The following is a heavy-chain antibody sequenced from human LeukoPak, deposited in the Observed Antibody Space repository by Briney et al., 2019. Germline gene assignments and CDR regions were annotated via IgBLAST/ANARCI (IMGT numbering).Heavy chain of an antibody. CDR1: GYTFISYY. CDR3: ARDPTSGYYYYYGMDV. CDR2: INPSGGST. J-gene: IGHJ6*02. D-gene: IGHD3-16*01. Sequence: ASVKVSCKASGYTFISYYMHWVRHAPGQGLEWMGIINPSGGSTSYAQKFQGRVTMTRDTSTSTVYMELGSLRSDDAAVYYCARDPTSGYYYYYGMDVWGQGTTVTVSS. V-gene: IGHV1-46*01.